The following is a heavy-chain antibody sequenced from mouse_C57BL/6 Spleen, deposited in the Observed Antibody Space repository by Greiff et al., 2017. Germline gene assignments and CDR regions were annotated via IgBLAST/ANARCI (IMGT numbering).Heavy chain of an antibody. CDR2: ISSGGSYT. Sequence: EVKLVESGGDLVKPGGSLKLSCAASGFTFSSYGMSWVRQTPDKRLEWVATISSGGSYTYYPDSVKGRFTLSRDNAKNTLYLQMSSLKSEDTAMYYCARQRDYGSSQARYYFDYWGQGTTLTVSS. V-gene: IGHV5-6*01. J-gene: IGHJ2*01. D-gene: IGHD1-1*01. CDR1: GFTFSSYG. CDR3: ARQRDYGSSQARYYFDY.